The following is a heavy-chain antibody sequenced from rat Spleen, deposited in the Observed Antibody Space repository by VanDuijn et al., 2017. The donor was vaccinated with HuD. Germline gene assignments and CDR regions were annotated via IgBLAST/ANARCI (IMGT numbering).Heavy chain of an antibody. CDR3: TRTYGGYTQHWFAY. V-gene: IGHV2-1*01. D-gene: IGHD1-11*01. J-gene: IGHJ3*01. CDR1: GFSLTKHS. CDR2: IWYVGST. Sequence: QVQLKESGPGLVQPSETLSLSCTVSGFSLTKHSVSWVRQPSEKGPEWLGRIWYVGSTNYNSVLKSQLIISRDTYKSQVFLKMNSLQTEDTAIYFCTRTYGGYTQHWFAYWGQGTLITVSS.